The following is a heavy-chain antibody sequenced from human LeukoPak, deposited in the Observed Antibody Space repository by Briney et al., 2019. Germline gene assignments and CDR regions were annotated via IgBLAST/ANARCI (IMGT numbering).Heavy chain of an antibody. D-gene: IGHD3-9*01. J-gene: IGHJ4*02. Sequence: GGSLRLSCAASGFTFSSYWMTWVRQAPGKGLEWVANIKQDGSEKYYVDSVKGRFTISRDNAKNSSYLQMNSLRAEDTALYYCVKDTRDILTGYYNTALDYWGQGTLVSVSS. V-gene: IGHV3-7*03. CDR2: IKQDGSEK. CDR3: VKDTRDILTGYYNTALDY. CDR1: GFTFSSYW.